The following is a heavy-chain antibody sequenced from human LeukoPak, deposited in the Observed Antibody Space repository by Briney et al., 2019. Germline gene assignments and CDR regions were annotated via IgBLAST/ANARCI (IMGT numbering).Heavy chain of an antibody. J-gene: IGHJ4*02. Sequence: GGSLRLSCAASGFSFSTYWMTWVRQAPGKGLEWVANIQQDGSEKYYVDSVKGRFTISRDNARNSLYLQMDSLRAEDTAVYYCAKTYGHFDDWGQGTLVTVSS. V-gene: IGHV3-7*01. CDR1: GFSFSTYW. CDR2: IQQDGSEK. D-gene: IGHD4-17*01. CDR3: AKTYGHFDD.